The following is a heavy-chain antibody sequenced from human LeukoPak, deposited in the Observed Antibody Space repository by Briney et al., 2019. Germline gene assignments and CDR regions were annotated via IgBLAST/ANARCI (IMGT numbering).Heavy chain of an antibody. Sequence: KPSETLSLTCTVSGGSISSYYWSWIRQPPGKGLEWIGSIYYSGSTYYNPSLKSRVTISVDTSKNQFSLKLSSVTAADTAVYYCARRYCSSTSCPEFDYWGQGTLVTVSS. CDR1: GGSISSYY. J-gene: IGHJ4*02. CDR2: IYYSGST. CDR3: ARRYCSSTSCPEFDY. D-gene: IGHD2-2*01. V-gene: IGHV4-59*05.